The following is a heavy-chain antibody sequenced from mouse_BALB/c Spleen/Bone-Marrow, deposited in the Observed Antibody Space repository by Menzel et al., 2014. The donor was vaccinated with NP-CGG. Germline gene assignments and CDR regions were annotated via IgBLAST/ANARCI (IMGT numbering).Heavy chain of an antibody. J-gene: IGHJ4*01. D-gene: IGHD1-1*01. CDR3: ARNLLLRRAMDY. V-gene: IGHV2-2*02. CDR2: IWSGGST. CDR1: GFSLTSYG. Sequence: VQLQESGPGLVQPSQSLSITCTVSGFSLTSYGVHWVRQSPGEGLEWLGVIWSGGSTDYNAAFISRLSISKDNSESQVFFKMNSLQANDTATYYCARNLLLRRAMDYWGQGTSVTVSS.